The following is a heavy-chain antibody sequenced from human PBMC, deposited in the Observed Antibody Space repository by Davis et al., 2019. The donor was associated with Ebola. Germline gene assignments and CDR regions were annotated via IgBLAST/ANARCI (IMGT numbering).Heavy chain of an antibody. CDR3: ARASYTGSYFPFDS. V-gene: IGHV4-34*01. Sequence: SETLSLTCAVYGGSFSGYYWSWIRQPPGKGLAWIGEINHSGSTNYNPSLKSRVTISLDASKNQFSLRLTSMTAADTAVYYCARASYTGSYFPFDSWGPGTLVTVSS. J-gene: IGHJ4*02. D-gene: IGHD1-26*01. CDR1: GGSFSGYY. CDR2: INHSGST.